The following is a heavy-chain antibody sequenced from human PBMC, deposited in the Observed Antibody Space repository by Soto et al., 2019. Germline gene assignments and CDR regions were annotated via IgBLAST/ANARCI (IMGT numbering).Heavy chain of an antibody. V-gene: IGHV3-30*18. CDR3: AKVRFALKYYYGLDV. J-gene: IGHJ6*02. Sequence: QVHLVESGGGVVQPGTSLRLSCVASGFTFSKYGMHWVRQAPGKGLEWVAILTDDGKEKYYADSVKGRFIISRDNSNNTLFLQMNTLSAEDTAVYYCAKVRFALKYYYGLDVWGQVTTVSVSS. CDR2: LTDDGKEK. CDR1: GFTFSKYG. D-gene: IGHD3-16*01.